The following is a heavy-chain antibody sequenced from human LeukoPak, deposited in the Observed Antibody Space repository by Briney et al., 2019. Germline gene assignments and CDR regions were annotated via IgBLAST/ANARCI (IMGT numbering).Heavy chain of an antibody. J-gene: IGHJ5*02. V-gene: IGHV1-24*01. CDR1: GYTLTELS. Sequence: ASVKVSCKVSGYTLTELSMHWVRQAPGKGLEWMGGFDPEDGETIYAQKFQGRVTMTEDTSTDTAHMELSSLRSEDTAVYYCATVAYYDSSGYYSWFDPWGQGTLVTVSS. CDR2: FDPEDGET. D-gene: IGHD3-22*01. CDR3: ATVAYYDSSGYYSWFDP.